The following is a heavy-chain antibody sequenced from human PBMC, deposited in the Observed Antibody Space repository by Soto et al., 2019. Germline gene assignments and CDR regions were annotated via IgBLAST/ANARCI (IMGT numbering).Heavy chain of an antibody. D-gene: IGHD3-10*01. Sequence: WTWIRQHPGKGLQWIGYISSRGNTYYNPSLNSRISIAADTSKNQFSLKLTSVTAADTAVYFCARALSGSYFVFEHWGQGALGSVSS. V-gene: IGHV4-31*02. CDR2: ISSRGNT. CDR3: ARALSGSYFVFEH. J-gene: IGHJ4*02.